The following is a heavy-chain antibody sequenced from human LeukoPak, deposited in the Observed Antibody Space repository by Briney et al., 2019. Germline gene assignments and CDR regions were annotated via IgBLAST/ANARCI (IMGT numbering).Heavy chain of an antibody. V-gene: IGHV4-59*01. Sequence: SETLSLTCTVSGGSISSYYWSWIRQPPGKGLEWIGYIYYSGSTNYNPSLKGRVTISVDTPKNQFSLKLSSVTAADTAVYYCARGYGAFDIWGQGTMVTVSS. CDR3: ARGYGAFDI. J-gene: IGHJ3*02. D-gene: IGHD3-16*01. CDR2: IYYSGST. CDR1: GGSISSYY.